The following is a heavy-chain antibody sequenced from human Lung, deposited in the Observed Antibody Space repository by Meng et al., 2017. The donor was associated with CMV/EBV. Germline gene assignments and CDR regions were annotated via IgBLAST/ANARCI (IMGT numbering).Heavy chain of an antibody. D-gene: IGHD6-19*01. V-gene: IGHV1-8*01. CDR3: ATGVADFEY. CDR2: MNPNRGTT. Sequence: QAEQVQSGAEVKKPGASVNVSCKASGYTFTSYDIIWVRQGTGQGLEWMGWMNPNRGTTGYAQKFQGRVTMTRNISKSTAYMDLSSLRSEDTVVYYCATGVADFEYWGQGTLVTVSS. CDR1: GYTFTSYD. J-gene: IGHJ4*02.